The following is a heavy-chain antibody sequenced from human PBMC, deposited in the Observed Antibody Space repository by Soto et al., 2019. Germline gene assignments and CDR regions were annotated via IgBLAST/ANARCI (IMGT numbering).Heavy chain of an antibody. V-gene: IGHV3-23*01. CDR1: GFTFSSYA. CDR3: AKGWAAANYYYYYGMDV. D-gene: IGHD6-13*01. CDR2: ISGSGGST. J-gene: IGHJ6*02. Sequence: GGSLRLSCAASGFTFSSYAMSWVRQAPGKGLEWVSAISGSGGSTYYADSVKGRFTISRDNSKNTLYLQMNSLRAEDTAVYYCAKGWAAANYYYYYGMDVWGQGTTVTVSS.